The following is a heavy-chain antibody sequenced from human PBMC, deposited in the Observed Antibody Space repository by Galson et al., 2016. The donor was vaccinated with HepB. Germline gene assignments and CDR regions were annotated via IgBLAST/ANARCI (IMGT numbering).Heavy chain of an antibody. D-gene: IGHD3-16*01. Sequence: SVKVSCKASGYTLTSYYMNWVRQAPGQGLEWMGMINPTGGSTTYAQKFQGRVTMTRDTSTGTVYMELSSLRTEDTAVYYCARGGGKTSTMDVWGQGTTVTVSS. CDR2: INPTGGST. V-gene: IGHV1-46*01. CDR3: ARGGGKTSTMDV. J-gene: IGHJ6*02. CDR1: GYTLTSYY.